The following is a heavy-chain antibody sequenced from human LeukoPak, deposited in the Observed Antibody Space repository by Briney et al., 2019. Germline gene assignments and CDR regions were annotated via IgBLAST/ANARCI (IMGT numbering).Heavy chain of an antibody. D-gene: IGHD2-2*02. J-gene: IGHJ4*02. CDR2: ISYDGSNK. V-gene: IGHV3-30*18. Sequence: GRSLRLSCVASGFTFSSYGMHWVRQAPGKGLEWVAVISYDGSNKYYADSVKGRFTISRDNSKNTLYLQMNSLRAEDTAVYYCAKWGVGLPYGYWGQGTLVTVSS. CDR3: AKWGVGLPYGY. CDR1: GFTFSSYG.